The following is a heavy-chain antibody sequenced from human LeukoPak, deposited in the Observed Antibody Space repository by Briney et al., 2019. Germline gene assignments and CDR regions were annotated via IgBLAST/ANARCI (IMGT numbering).Heavy chain of an antibody. V-gene: IGHV4-59*01. Sequence: KPSETLSLTCTVSGGSTSSYYWSWIRQPPGKGLEWIGYIYYSGSSNYNPSPKSRVTMLVDTSKNQFSLKLNSVTAADTAVYYCARHGTIAAAGYFDYWGQGSLVTVSS. CDR2: IYYSGSS. CDR3: ARHGTIAAAGYFDY. CDR1: GGSTSSYY. D-gene: IGHD6-13*01. J-gene: IGHJ4*02.